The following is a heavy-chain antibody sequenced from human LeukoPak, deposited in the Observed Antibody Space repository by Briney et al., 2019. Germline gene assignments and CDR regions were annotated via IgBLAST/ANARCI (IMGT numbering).Heavy chain of an antibody. CDR1: GGSMSDYY. CDR2: IYYSGST. J-gene: IGHJ6*03. V-gene: IGHV4-59*01. D-gene: IGHD2-2*03. Sequence: SETLSLTCTVSGGSMSDYYWSWIRQPPGKGLEWIGYIYYSGSTNYNPSLKSRVTISVDTSKNQFSLKLSSVTAADTAVYYCARGQVDIVVVPASYYYYMDVWGKGTTVTVSS. CDR3: ARGQVDIVVVPASYYYYMDV.